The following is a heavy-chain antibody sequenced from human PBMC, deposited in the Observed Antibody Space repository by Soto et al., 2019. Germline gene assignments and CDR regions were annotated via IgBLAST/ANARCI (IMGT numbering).Heavy chain of an antibody. J-gene: IGHJ5*02. D-gene: IGHD3-22*01. Sequence: QLLLQESGPGLVKPSETLSLTCTVSGGSILDSTYYRAWIRQSPGKGLEWIGTIFYSGGTFYTPSLTSRVTMSADTSNNQFSLKLSSVTAADTAVYYCARQASGYYYGWFDPWGQGTLVTVSS. V-gene: IGHV4-39*01. CDR1: GGSILDSTYY. CDR2: IFYSGGT. CDR3: ARQASGYYYGWFDP.